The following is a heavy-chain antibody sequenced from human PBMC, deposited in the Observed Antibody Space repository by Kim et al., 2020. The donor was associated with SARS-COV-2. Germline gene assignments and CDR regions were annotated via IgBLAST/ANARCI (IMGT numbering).Heavy chain of an antibody. Sequence: SETLSLTCTVSRASISDYYWSWIRQPPGKGLEWIGYVHTSGSTNYNPSLQSRVTISADTSKNQFSLKLSSMPYADTALYYCATSRYATSPFYFDSWGQGTLVTVSS. V-gene: IGHV4-4*08. D-gene: IGHD2-2*01. CDR1: RASISDYY. J-gene: IGHJ4*02. CDR3: ATSRYATSPFYFDS. CDR2: VHTSGST.